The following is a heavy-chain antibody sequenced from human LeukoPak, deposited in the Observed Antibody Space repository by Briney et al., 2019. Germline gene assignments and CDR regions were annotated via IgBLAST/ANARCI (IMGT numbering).Heavy chain of an antibody. V-gene: IGHV3-30-3*01. Sequence: SCKASGGTFSTYAMHWVRQAPGKGLEWVAVISYDGSNRYYADSVKGRFTISRDNSKNTYHLQMNSLRAEDTAVYYCAQINYYGSGSYIVAYGMDVWGQGTTVTVSS. CDR1: GGTFSTYA. J-gene: IGHJ6*02. CDR2: ISYDGSNR. D-gene: IGHD3-10*01. CDR3: AQINYYGSGSYIVAYGMDV.